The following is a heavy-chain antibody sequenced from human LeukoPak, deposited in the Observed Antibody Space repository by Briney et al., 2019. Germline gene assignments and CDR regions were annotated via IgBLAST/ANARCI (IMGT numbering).Heavy chain of an antibody. J-gene: IGHJ6*03. CDR2: IYYSGST. D-gene: IGHD4-23*01. CDR1: GGSISSSSYY. V-gene: IGHV4-39*07. CDR3: ARDAMGGNGYYYYYYYMDV. Sequence: SETLSLTCTVSGGSISSSSYYWGWIRQPPGKGLEWIGSIYYSGSTYYNPSLKSRVTISVDTSKNQFSLKLSSVTAADTAVYYCARDAMGGNGYYYYYYYMDVWGKGTTVTISS.